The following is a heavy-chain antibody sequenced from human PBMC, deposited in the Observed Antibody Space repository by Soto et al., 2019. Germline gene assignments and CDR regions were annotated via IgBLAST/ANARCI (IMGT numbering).Heavy chain of an antibody. J-gene: IGHJ4*02. CDR3: ARAKEDVSYFDY. Sequence: SSEILSLTCTVSGGSISSSSYYWGWIRQPPGKGLEWIGSIYYSGSTYYNPSLKSRVTISVDTSKDQFSLKLSSVTAADTAVYYCARAKEDVSYFDYWGQGTLVTVSS. CDR2: IYYSGST. D-gene: IGHD2-8*01. CDR1: GGSISSSSYY. V-gene: IGHV4-39*07.